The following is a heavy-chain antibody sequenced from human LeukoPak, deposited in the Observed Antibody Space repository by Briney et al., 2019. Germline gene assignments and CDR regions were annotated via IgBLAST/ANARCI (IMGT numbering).Heavy chain of an antibody. V-gene: IGHV4-34*01. Sequence: SETLSLTCAVYGGSFSGYYWSWIRQPPGKGLEWIGEINHSGSTNYNPSLKSRVTISVDTSKNQFSLKLSSVTAADTAVYYCARGRTGLSGSGMPFGYWGQGSLVTVSS. CDR2: INHSGST. J-gene: IGHJ4*02. CDR1: GGSFSGYY. D-gene: IGHD3-10*01. CDR3: ARGRTGLSGSGMPFGY.